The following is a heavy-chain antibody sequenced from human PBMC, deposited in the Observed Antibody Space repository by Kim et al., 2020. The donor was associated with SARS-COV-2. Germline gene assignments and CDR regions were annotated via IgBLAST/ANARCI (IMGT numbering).Heavy chain of an antibody. CDR3: LGYCSGGSCYSGGMDV. Sequence: GGSLRLSCAASGFTFSSYGMHWVRQAPGKGLEWVAVISYDGSNKYYADSVKGRFTISRDNSKNTLYLQMNSLRAEDTAVYYCLGYCSGGSCYSGGMDVWGQGTTVTVSS. J-gene: IGHJ6*02. V-gene: IGHV3-30*03. CDR2: ISYDGSNK. CDR1: GFTFSSYG. D-gene: IGHD2-15*01.